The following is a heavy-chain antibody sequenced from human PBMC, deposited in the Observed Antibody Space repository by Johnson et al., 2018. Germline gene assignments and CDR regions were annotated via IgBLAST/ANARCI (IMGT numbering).Heavy chain of an antibody. Sequence: VQLVQSGAEVKKPGESLKISCKGSGYTFINYWIGWVRQMPGKGLEWMGIIYPGDSDTRYSRSFQGQVTISADKSITTAYLQRSSLKASDTAMYDSARQGIRDGYNYFDYWGKGTLVTVSS. D-gene: IGHD5-24*01. J-gene: IGHJ4*02. V-gene: IGHV5-51*01. CDR2: IYPGDSDT. CDR3: ARQGIRDGYNYFDY. CDR1: GYTFINYW.